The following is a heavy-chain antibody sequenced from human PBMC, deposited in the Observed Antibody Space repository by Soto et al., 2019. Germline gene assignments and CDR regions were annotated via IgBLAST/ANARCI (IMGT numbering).Heavy chain of an antibody. J-gene: IGHJ3*02. D-gene: IGHD5-18*01. Sequence: EVQLLESGGGLVQPGGSLRLSCAASGFTFSSYAMSWVRQAPGKGLEWVSAISGSGGSTYYADSVKGRFTISRDNSKNTLYLQMNSLRAEDTAVYYCAKDLGADTAMVMGQTHDAFDIWGQGTMVTVSS. CDR2: ISGSGGST. CDR3: AKDLGADTAMVMGQTHDAFDI. CDR1: GFTFSSYA. V-gene: IGHV3-23*01.